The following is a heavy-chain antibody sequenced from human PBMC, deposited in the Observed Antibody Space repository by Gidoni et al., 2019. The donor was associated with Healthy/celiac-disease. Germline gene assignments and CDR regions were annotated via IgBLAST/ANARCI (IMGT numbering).Heavy chain of an antibody. CDR2: IYSGGST. V-gene: IGHV3-53*02. CDR1: GFTVSSNY. J-gene: IGHJ6*02. CDR3: ARDRGTVKYYYGMDV. Sequence: EVQLVETGGGLIQPGGSLRLSCAASGFTVSSNYMSWVRQAPGKGLEWVSVIYSGGSTYYADSVKGRFTISRDNSKNTLYLQMNSLRAEDTAVYYCARDRGTVKYYYGMDVWGQGTTVTVSS. D-gene: IGHD1-1*01.